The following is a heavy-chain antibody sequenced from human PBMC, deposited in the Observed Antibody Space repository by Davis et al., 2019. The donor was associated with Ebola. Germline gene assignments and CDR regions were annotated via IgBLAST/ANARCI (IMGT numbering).Heavy chain of an antibody. CDR1: GGTFSSYA. Sequence: ASVKVSCKASGGTFSSYAISWVRQAPGQGLEWMGIINPSGGSTSYAQKFQGRVTMTRDTSTSTVYMELSSLRSEDTAVYYCARDPPLYIVGAKQENGMDVWGQGTTVTVSS. D-gene: IGHD1-26*01. CDR2: INPSGGST. CDR3: ARDPPLYIVGAKQENGMDV. V-gene: IGHV1-46*01. J-gene: IGHJ6*02.